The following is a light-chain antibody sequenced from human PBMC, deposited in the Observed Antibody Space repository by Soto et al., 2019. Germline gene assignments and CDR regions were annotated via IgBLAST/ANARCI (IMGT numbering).Light chain of an antibody. CDR1: QSVSSGY. Sequence: IVLTQSPGTLSLSPGERATLSCRASQSVSSGYLAWYQQRPGQAPRLLIYGASRRATDIPDRFSGSGSGTEFTLTISRLEPEDFVIYYCQQYGTSPRTFGQVTKVEIK. V-gene: IGKV3-20*01. CDR2: GAS. J-gene: IGKJ1*01. CDR3: QQYGTSPRT.